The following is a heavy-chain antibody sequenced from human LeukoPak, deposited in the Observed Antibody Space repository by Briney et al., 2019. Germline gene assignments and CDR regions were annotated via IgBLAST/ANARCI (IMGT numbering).Heavy chain of an antibody. CDR1: GGSISSSSYY. CDR3: ASRVSVGSGYFWENYFDY. Sequence: SETLSLTCTVSGGSISSSSYYWGWIRQPPGKGLEWIGSIYYSGSTYYNPSLKSRVTISVDTSKNQFSLKLSSVTAADTAVYYCASRVSVGSGYFWENYFDYWGQGTLVTVSS. J-gene: IGHJ4*02. V-gene: IGHV4-39*01. D-gene: IGHD3-22*01. CDR2: IYYSGST.